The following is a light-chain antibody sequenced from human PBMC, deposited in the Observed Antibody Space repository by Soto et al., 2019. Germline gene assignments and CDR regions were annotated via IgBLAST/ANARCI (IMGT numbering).Light chain of an antibody. CDR1: SSDVGGYNY. CDR3: SSYTSSSTLPYV. J-gene: IGLJ1*01. V-gene: IGLV2-14*01. Sequence: QSVLTQPASVSGSPGKSITISCTGTSSDVGGYNYVSWYQQHPGKAPKLMIYEVSNRPSGVSNRFSGSKSGNTAPLTISGLQAEDEADYYCSSYTSSSTLPYVFGTGTKVTVL. CDR2: EVS.